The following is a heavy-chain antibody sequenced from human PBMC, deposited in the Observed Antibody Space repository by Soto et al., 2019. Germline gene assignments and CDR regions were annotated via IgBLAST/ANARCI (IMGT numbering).Heavy chain of an antibody. D-gene: IGHD2-21*02. CDR1: GDSVSSNSVA. Sequence: PSRTLSLTCAISGDSVSSNSVAWNWIRQSPARGLEWLGRTYYRSKWYNDYAVSMKSRISINPDTSKNQFSLQLNSVTPEDTAVYYCARGSDSSFDYWGQGSLVTVYS. CDR3: ARGSDSSFDY. V-gene: IGHV6-1*01. CDR2: TYYRSKWYN. J-gene: IGHJ4*02.